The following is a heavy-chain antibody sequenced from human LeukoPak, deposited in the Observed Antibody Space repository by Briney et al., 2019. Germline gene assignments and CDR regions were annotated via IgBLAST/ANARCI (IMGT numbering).Heavy chain of an antibody. J-gene: IGHJ3*02. V-gene: IGHV3-30*04. Sequence: PGGSLRLSCAAPGFTFSSYAMHWVRQAPGKGLEWVAVISYDGSNKYYADSVKGRFTISRDNSKNTLYLQMNSLRAEDTAVYYCARARSRPGAFDIWGQGTMVTVSS. CDR2: ISYDGSNK. CDR3: ARARSRPGAFDI. CDR1: GFTFSSYA.